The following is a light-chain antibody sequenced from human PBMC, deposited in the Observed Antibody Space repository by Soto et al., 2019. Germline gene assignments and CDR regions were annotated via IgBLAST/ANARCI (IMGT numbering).Light chain of an antibody. Sequence: IQMTQSPSSLSASVGDRVTITCQASQYIDKFLNWYQQKSGKAPKLLISDASNLETGVPSRFSGSGSGTDFTLIISSLQPEDFATYFCQQGDSFPFTFGGGTKVDIK. V-gene: IGKV1-33*01. CDR3: QQGDSFPFT. CDR1: QYIDKF. CDR2: DAS. J-gene: IGKJ4*01.